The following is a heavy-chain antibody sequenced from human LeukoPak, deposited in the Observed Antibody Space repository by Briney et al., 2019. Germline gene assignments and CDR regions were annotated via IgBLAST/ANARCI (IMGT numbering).Heavy chain of an antibody. CDR2: IDPSDSYT. V-gene: IGHV5-10-1*01. CDR1: GYSFTTYW. Sequence: GESLKISCKGSGYSFTTYWISWVRQMPGKGLEWMGRIDPSDSYTNYSPSFQGHVTISADKSISTAYLQWSSLKASDTAMYYCARRDTALGWFDPWGQGTLVTVSS. CDR3: ARRDTALGWFDP. D-gene: IGHD5-18*01. J-gene: IGHJ5*02.